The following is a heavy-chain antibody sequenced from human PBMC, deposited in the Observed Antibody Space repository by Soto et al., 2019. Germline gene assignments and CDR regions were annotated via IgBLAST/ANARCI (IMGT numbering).Heavy chain of an antibody. J-gene: IGHJ6*02. Sequence: EVQLVESGGGLVQPGGSLRLSCGASGFTFSSYNMHWVRQAPGKGPEWISYISSSSSTKYYADSVKGRFTISRDNAKNSLYLQMNSLRVEDTAVYYCAMFGELSSSYYYGMDVWGQGTTVTVSS. V-gene: IGHV3-48*01. CDR2: ISSSSSTK. CDR1: GFTFSSYN. D-gene: IGHD3-10*02. CDR3: AMFGELSSSYYYGMDV.